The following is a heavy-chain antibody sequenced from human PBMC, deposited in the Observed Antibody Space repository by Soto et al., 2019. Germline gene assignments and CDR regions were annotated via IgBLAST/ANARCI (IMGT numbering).Heavy chain of an antibody. CDR3: ARHGTVTTPFGMDG. V-gene: IGHV1-69*06. CDR1: GGTFSSYA. J-gene: IGHJ6*02. D-gene: IGHD4-17*01. Sequence: QVQLVQSGAEVKKPGSSVKVSCKASGGTFSSYAISWVRQAPGQGLEWMGGIIPIFGTANYAQKFQGRVTITADKSTSTAYMELRSLRSEDTAVYYCARHGTVTTPFGMDGWGQGTTVTVSS. CDR2: IIPIFGTA.